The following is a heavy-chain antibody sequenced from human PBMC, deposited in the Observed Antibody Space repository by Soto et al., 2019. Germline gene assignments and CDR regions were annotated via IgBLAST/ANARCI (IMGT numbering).Heavy chain of an antibody. D-gene: IGHD1-26*01. CDR2: IRSKAYGGTT. V-gene: IGHV3-49*04. CDR3: TRAHRSMVGSPA. CDR1: GFTFGDYA. Sequence: LSCTASGFTFGDYAMSWVRQAPGKGLEWVGFIRSKAYGGTTEYAASVKGRFTISRDDSKSIAYLQMNSLKTEDTAVYYCTRAHRSMVGSPAWGQGTLVTVSS. J-gene: IGHJ4*02.